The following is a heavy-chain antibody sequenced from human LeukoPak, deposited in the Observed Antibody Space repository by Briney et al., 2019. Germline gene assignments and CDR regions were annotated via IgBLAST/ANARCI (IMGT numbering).Heavy chain of an antibody. CDR3: ARGGDYSPSWGLDP. CDR1: GGSISSHY. Sequence: SETLSLTCTVPGGSISSHYWSWIRQPPGKGLEWIGYIYYSGSTNYNPSLKSRVTISVDTSKNQFSLKLSSVTAADTAVYYCARGGDYSPSWGLDPWGQGTLVTVSS. V-gene: IGHV4-59*11. CDR2: IYYSGST. D-gene: IGHD4-11*01. J-gene: IGHJ5*02.